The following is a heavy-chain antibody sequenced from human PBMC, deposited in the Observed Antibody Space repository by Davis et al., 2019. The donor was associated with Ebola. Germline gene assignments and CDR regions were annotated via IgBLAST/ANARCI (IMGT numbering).Heavy chain of an antibody. CDR3: AKEYCPNSGPYCTYFEV. Sequence: PGGSLRLSCQAFAFRFGIYGMHWVRQAPGKGLEWVASMSYHGTHTSYIDSVRGRFTISRDNSKNTLYLHMNSLGAEDTAVYFCAKEYCPNSGPYCTYFEVWGQGTQVTVSS. D-gene: IGHD3-10*01. CDR2: MSYHGTHT. J-gene: IGHJ4*02. V-gene: IGHV3-30*18. CDR1: AFRFGIYG.